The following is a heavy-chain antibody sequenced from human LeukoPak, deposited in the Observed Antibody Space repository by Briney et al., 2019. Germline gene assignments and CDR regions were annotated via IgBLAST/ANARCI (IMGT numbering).Heavy chain of an antibody. Sequence: ASVKVSCKASGYTFTSYGISWVRQAPGQGLEWMGWMNPNSGNTGYAQKFQGRVTMTRNTSISTAYMELSSLRSEDTAVYYCARITIGGSLTAFDIWGQGTMVTVSS. CDR1: GYTFTSYG. J-gene: IGHJ3*02. V-gene: IGHV1-8*02. CDR3: ARITIGGSLTAFDI. D-gene: IGHD1-26*01. CDR2: MNPNSGNT.